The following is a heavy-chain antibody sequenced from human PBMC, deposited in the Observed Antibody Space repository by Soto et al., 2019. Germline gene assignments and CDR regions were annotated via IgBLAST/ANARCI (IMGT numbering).Heavy chain of an antibody. V-gene: IGHV4-38-2*01. CDR1: GYSISSGYY. Sequence: PSETLSLTCAVSGYSISSGYYWGWIRQPPGKGLEWIGSIYYSGSTYYNPSLKSRVTISVDTSKNQFSLKMRSVTAADTAVYYCASVGATYYYYGMDVWGQGTTVTVSS. CDR3: ASVGATYYYYGMDV. J-gene: IGHJ6*02. D-gene: IGHD1-26*01. CDR2: IYYSGST.